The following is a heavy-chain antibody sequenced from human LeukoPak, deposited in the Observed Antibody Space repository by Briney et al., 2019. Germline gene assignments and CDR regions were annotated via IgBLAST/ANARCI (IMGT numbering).Heavy chain of an antibody. CDR1: GGSISSYY. CDR2: IYTSGST. J-gene: IGHJ6*03. Sequence: PSETLSLTCTVSGGSISSYYWSWIRQPAGKGLEWIGRIYTSGSTNYNPSLKSRVTMSVDTSKNQFSLKLSSVTAAGTAVYYCARDRYGYPTAYYMDVWGKGTTVTVSS. D-gene: IGHD5-18*01. CDR3: ARDRYGYPTAYYMDV. V-gene: IGHV4-4*07.